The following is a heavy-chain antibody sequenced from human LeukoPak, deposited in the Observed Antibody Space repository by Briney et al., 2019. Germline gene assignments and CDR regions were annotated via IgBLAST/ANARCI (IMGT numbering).Heavy chain of an antibody. D-gene: IGHD3-22*01. CDR3: ARVQPHYYDSSGYPPDY. J-gene: IGHJ4*02. Sequence: PGGSLRLSCAASGFSFSSYSINWVRQAPGKGLEWVSYISSSGSTIYYADSVKGRFTISRDNAKNSLYLQMNSLRAEDTAVYYCARVQPHYYDSSGYPPDYWGQGTLVTVSS. CDR1: GFSFSSYS. V-gene: IGHV3-48*04. CDR2: ISSSGSTI.